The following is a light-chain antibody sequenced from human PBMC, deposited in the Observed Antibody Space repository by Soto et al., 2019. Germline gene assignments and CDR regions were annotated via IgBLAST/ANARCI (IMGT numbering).Light chain of an antibody. CDR2: EVS. Sequence: QSALTQPASVSGSPGQSITISCTGTSSDVGGYNSVSWYQQHPGKAPKLMIYEVSNRPSGVSNRFSGSKSGNTASLTISGLQAEDEADYYRSSYTSSSTRVFGGGTKVTVL. J-gene: IGLJ2*01. CDR3: SSYTSSSTRV. CDR1: SSDVGGYNS. V-gene: IGLV2-14*01.